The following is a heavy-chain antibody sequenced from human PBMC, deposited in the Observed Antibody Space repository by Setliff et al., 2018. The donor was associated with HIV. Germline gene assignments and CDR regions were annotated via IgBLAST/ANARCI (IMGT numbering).Heavy chain of an antibody. CDR3: ASAGSGTRAPPRY. J-gene: IGHJ4*02. CDR1: GGSFSGYH. CDR2: INHSGST. Sequence: PSETLSLTCAVYGGSFSGYHWSWIRQSPGKGLEWIGEINHSGSTNYNPSLKSRVTISLDTSKNQFSLKLTSVTAADTAVYYCASAGSGTRAPPRYWGQGTLVTVSS. V-gene: IGHV4-34*01. D-gene: IGHD1-1*01.